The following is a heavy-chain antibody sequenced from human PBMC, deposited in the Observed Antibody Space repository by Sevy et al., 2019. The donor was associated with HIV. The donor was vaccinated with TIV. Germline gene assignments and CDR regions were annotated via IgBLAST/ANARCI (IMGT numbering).Heavy chain of an antibody. V-gene: IGHV3-21*01. D-gene: IGHD3-10*01. CDR3: ASNYYRSGSYLYYFDY. J-gene: IGHJ4*02. CDR2: ISSSSSYI. CDR1: GFTFSTYS. Sequence: GGSLRLSCAASGFTFSTYSMNWVRQAPGKGLEWVSSISSSSSYIYYADSVKGRVTISRDNAKNSLYLQMNSLGAEDTAVYYCASNYYRSGSYLYYFDYWGQGTLVTVSS.